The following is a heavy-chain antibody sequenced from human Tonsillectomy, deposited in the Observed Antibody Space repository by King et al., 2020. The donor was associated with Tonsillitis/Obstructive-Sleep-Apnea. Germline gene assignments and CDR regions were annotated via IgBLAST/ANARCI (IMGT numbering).Heavy chain of an antibody. Sequence: VQLVESGAEVKKPGESLKISCKGSGYSFTTYWIGWVRQMPGKGLEWMGIIYPGDSDTRYSPSFQGHVTISADKSISTAYLQWSSLKPSDTAIYYCARHGGSGNNCFDPWGQEPWSPFPQ. CDR2: IYPGDSDT. V-gene: IGHV5-51*01. CDR3: ARHGGSGNNCFDP. J-gene: IGHJ5*02. D-gene: IGHD3-10*01. CDR1: GYSFTTYW.